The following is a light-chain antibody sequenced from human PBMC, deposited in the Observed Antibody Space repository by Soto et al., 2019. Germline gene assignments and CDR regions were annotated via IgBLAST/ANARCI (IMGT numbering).Light chain of an antibody. CDR2: AAS. J-gene: IGKJ1*01. V-gene: IGKV1-27*01. Sequence: DIQMTQSPSSLAASVGDRVTITCRASQGIANYLAWYQQKPGKVPKLLIYAASTFQSGVPSRFSGSGSGTDFTLTISSLQPEDVATYYCQKYNSATRTFGQGTKVDIK. CDR1: QGIANY. CDR3: QKYNSATRT.